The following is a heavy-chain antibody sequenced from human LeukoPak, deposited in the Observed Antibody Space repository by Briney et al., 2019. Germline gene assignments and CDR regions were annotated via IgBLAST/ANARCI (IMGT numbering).Heavy chain of an antibody. Sequence: ASVTVSCKASGYTFTSYGISWVRQAPGQGLEWMGWISAYNGNTNYAQKLQGRVTMTTDTSTSTAYMELRSLRSDDTAVYYCARVSYYDSSGYYSEDYWGQGTLVTVSS. J-gene: IGHJ4*02. CDR2: ISAYNGNT. CDR3: ARVSYYDSSGYYSEDY. V-gene: IGHV1-18*01. D-gene: IGHD3-22*01. CDR1: GYTFTSYG.